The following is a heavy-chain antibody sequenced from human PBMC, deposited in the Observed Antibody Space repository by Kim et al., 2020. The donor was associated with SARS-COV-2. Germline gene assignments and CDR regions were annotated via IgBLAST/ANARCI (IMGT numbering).Heavy chain of an antibody. V-gene: IGHV3-21*01. J-gene: IGHJ2*01. D-gene: IGHD6-19*01. CDR2: ISTSSSKI. CDR1: GFTFSDCP. CDR3: ASIAVTGTWYFDL. Sequence: GGSLRLSCAASGFTFSDCPMSWVRQAPGKGLEWVSSISTSSSKIYYADSVKGRFTVSRDNAKNSLYLQMNSLRVEDTAVYYCASIAVTGTWYFDLWGRGTLVTVSS.